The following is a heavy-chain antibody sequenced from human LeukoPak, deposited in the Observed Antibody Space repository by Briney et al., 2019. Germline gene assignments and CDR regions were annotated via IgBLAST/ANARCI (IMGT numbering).Heavy chain of an antibody. CDR3: AREYSASFDY. CDR1: GDSVSSNSAA. J-gene: IGHJ4*01. Sequence: SQTLSLSCVISGDSVSSNSAAWNRIRQSPSRGLEWLGRTYSRSKWYHDYAVSVQGRVTINPDTSKNQFSLQLNSVTPEDTAVYYCAREYSASFDYWGQGILVTVSS. CDR2: TYSRSKWYH. V-gene: IGHV6-1*01. D-gene: IGHD2-15*01.